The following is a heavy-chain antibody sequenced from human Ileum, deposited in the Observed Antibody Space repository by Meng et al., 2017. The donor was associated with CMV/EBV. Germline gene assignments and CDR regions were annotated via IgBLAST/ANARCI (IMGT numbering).Heavy chain of an antibody. CDR3: ARGPGGFGDFNFDY. V-gene: IGHV4-4*07. Sequence: QASGPALVKPPQPPAPPATVSRASITSFYWSWIRQPAGKALEWIGRIYHGGSTNYNPSLKSRVTLSVDTSKNQFSMRLTSVTAADTAVYYCARGPGGFGDFNFDYWGQGTLVTVSS. J-gene: IGHJ4*02. D-gene: IGHD3-16*01. CDR1: RASITSFY. CDR2: IYHGGST.